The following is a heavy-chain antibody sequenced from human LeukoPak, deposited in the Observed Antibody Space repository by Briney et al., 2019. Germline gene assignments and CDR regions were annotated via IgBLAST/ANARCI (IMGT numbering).Heavy chain of an antibody. Sequence: GGSLRLSCVASGLTLSNFWMTWVRQAPGKGLEWVASINQDGGEKYYVDSVKGRFIISRDNAKNSVYLQMDSLRAEETAVYSCVRGHLWLENWGQGTLVTVSP. CDR3: VRGHLWLEN. D-gene: IGHD3-3*02. J-gene: IGHJ4*02. V-gene: IGHV3-7*03. CDR1: GLTLSNFW. CDR2: INQDGGEK.